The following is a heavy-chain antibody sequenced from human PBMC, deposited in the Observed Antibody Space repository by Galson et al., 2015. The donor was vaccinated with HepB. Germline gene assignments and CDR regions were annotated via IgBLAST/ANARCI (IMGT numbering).Heavy chain of an antibody. D-gene: IGHD1-26*01. CDR2: ISYDGSNK. J-gene: IGHJ3*02. CDR3: AREFDTTQDAFDI. CDR1: GFTFSSYA. V-gene: IGHV3-30-3*01. Sequence: SLRLSCAASGFTFSSYAMHWVRQAPGKGLEWVAVISYDGSNKYYADSVKGRFTISRDNSKNTLYLQMNSLRAEDTAVYYCAREFDTTQDAFDIWGQGTMVTVSS.